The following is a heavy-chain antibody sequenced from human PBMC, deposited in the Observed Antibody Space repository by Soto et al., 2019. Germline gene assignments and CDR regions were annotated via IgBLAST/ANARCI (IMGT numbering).Heavy chain of an antibody. Sequence: PSQTLSLTCAISGDSVSSNSAAWNWIRQSPSRGLEWLGRTYYRSEWYNDYAVSVKSRITINPDTSKNQFSLQLNSVTPEDTAVYYCARDGSSYYDFWSGYGAGAHFDYWGQGTLVTVSS. CDR3: ARDGSSYYDFWSGYGAGAHFDY. J-gene: IGHJ4*02. V-gene: IGHV6-1*01. CDR2: TYYRSEWYN. D-gene: IGHD3-3*01. CDR1: GDSVSSNSAA.